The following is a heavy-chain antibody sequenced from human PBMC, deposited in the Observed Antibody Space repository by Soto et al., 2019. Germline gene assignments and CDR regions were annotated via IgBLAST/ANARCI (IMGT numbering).Heavy chain of an antibody. CDR1: GFTFSSYW. CDR3: ARPRGYSGYDPFDP. J-gene: IGHJ5*02. V-gene: IGHV3-7*05. Sequence: GGSLRLSCAASGFTFSSYWMSWVRQAPGKGLEWVANIKQDGSEKYYVDSVKGRFTISRDNAKNSLYLQMNSLRAEDTAVYYCARPRGYSGYDPFDPWGQGTLVTVSS. CDR2: IKQDGSEK. D-gene: IGHD5-12*01.